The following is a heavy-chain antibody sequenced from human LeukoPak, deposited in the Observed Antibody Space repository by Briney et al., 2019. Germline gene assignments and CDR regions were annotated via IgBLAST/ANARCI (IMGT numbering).Heavy chain of an antibody. J-gene: IGHJ4*02. Sequence: PGGSLRLSCAASGFTFSNAWMSWVRQAPGKGLEWVGRIKSKTDGGTTDYAAPVKGRFTISRDDSKNTLYLQMNGLKTEDTAVYYCTTVDTAMVRSPFDYWGQGTLVTVSS. CDR2: IKSKTDGGTT. CDR1: GFTFSNAW. CDR3: TTVDTAMVRSPFDY. V-gene: IGHV3-15*01. D-gene: IGHD5-18*01.